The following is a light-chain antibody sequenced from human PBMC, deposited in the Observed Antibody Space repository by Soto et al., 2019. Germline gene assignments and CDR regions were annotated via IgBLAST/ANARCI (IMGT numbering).Light chain of an antibody. CDR1: ESISSW. V-gene: IGKV1-5*03. J-gene: IGKJ1*01. CDR3: QQYHSYPWS. CDR2: KAS. Sequence: DIQMTKSPSTMSASLGDRVTITCRASESISSWLAWYQQNSGKAPTLLIYKASSLESGVPSRFSGSGSGRGFTLAIRSLQPDDFATYYCQQYHSYPWSFGQGTKVEIK.